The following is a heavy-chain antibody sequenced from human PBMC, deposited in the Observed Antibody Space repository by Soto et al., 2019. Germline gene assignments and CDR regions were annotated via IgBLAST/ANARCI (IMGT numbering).Heavy chain of an antibody. D-gene: IGHD4-4*01. CDR1: GGSISSYY. Sequence: PSETLSLTCTVSGGSISSYYGSWIRQPPGKGLEWIGYIYYSGSTNYNPSLKSRVTISVDTSKNQFSLKLSSVTAADTAVYYCARGRFDYSNYVLDYWGQGTLVTVSS. CDR2: IYYSGST. V-gene: IGHV4-59*01. J-gene: IGHJ4*02. CDR3: ARGRFDYSNYVLDY.